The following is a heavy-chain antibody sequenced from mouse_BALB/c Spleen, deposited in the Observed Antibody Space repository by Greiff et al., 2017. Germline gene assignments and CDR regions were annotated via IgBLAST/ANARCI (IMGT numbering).Heavy chain of an antibody. CDR2: INPSTGYT. CDR1: GYTFTSYW. CDR3: ARSYYGSSGFAY. D-gene: IGHD1-1*01. Sequence: QVQLQQSGAELAKPGASVKMSCKASGYTFTSYWMHWVKQRPGQGLEWIGYINPSTGYTEYNQKFKDKATLTADKSSSTAYMQLSSLTSEDSAVYYCARSYYGSSGFAYWGQGTLVTVSA. V-gene: IGHV1-7*01. J-gene: IGHJ3*01.